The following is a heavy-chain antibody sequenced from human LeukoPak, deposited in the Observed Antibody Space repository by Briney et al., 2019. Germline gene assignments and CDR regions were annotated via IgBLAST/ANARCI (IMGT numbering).Heavy chain of an antibody. D-gene: IGHD1-26*01. J-gene: IGHJ6*02. V-gene: IGHV1-69*04. CDR2: IIPILGIA. Sequence: GASVKVSCKASGGTFSSYAISWVRQAPGQGLEWMGRIIPILGIANYAQKFQGRVTSTADKSTSTAYMELSSLRSEDTAVYYCARESGSYPEYYYYYGMDVWGQGTTVTVSS. CDR3: ARESGSYPEYYYYYGMDV. CDR1: GGTFSSYA.